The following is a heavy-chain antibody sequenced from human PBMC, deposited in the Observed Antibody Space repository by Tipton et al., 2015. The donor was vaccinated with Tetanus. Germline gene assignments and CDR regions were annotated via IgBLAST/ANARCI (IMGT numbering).Heavy chain of an antibody. CDR3: ARDQARGARGWNYFDY. D-gene: IGHD6-19*01. Sequence: TLSLTCTVSGGSISSGGYYWSWIRQHPGKGLEWIGDIYYSGSTYYNPSLKSRVTISVDTSKNQFSVNLNSVTAADPAVYYCARDQARGARGWNYFDYWGQGALVTVSS. CDR2: IYYSGST. J-gene: IGHJ4*02. V-gene: IGHV4-31*03. CDR1: GGSISSGGYY.